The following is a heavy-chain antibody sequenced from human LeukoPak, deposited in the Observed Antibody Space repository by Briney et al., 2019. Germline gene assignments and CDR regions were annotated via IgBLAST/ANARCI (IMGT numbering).Heavy chain of an antibody. CDR2: ISSSGSTI. V-gene: IGHV3-48*03. Sequence: PGGSLRLSCAASGFTFSSYEMNWVRQAPGKGLEWVSYISSSGSTIYYADSVKGRFTISRDNAKNSLYLQMNSLRAEDTAVYYCAREYVHGSGSPYYYYGMDVWGQGTTVTVSS. D-gene: IGHD3-10*01. J-gene: IGHJ6*02. CDR3: AREYVHGSGSPYYYYGMDV. CDR1: GFTFSSYE.